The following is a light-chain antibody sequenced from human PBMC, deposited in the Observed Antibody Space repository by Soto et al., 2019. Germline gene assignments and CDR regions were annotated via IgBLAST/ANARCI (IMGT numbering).Light chain of an antibody. J-gene: IGKJ1*01. CDR2: EVS. CDR3: QQRSDWPWT. Sequence: EIVLTQSPATLSLSPGQRATLSCRASQSVSSDLAWYQQKPGQAPRLLMYEVSTRATAIPARFSGGGSGTDFTLTSSSLEPEDFAVYYCQQRSDWPWTFGQGTKVEIK. V-gene: IGKV3-11*01. CDR1: QSVSSD.